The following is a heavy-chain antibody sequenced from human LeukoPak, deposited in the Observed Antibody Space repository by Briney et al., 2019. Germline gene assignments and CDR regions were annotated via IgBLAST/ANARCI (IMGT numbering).Heavy chain of an antibody. CDR1: GGSVSSGGNY. V-gene: IGHV4-61*08. D-gene: IGHD6-19*01. CDR2: IHYSGST. Sequence: PSQTLSLTCTVSGGSVSSGGNYWNWIRQPPGKGLEWIGYIHYSGSTKYNPSLKSRVTISVDTSKNQFSLKLSSLTAADTAVYYCARWYTSGWAFDFWGQGTLVTVSS. CDR3: ARWYTSGWAFDF. J-gene: IGHJ4*02.